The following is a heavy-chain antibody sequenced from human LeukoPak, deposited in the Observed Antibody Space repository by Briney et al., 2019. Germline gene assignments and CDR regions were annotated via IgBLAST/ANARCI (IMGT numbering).Heavy chain of an antibody. J-gene: IGHJ4*02. Sequence: PGRSLRLSCAASGFTFDDYGMSWVRQAPGKGLEWVSAISGSGGSTYYADSVKGRFTISRDNSKNALYLQMNSLRAEDTAVYYCAKDHVAGPRRELMIVDYWGQGTLVTVSS. D-gene: IGHD6-19*01. CDR3: AKDHVAGPRRELMIVDY. V-gene: IGHV3-23*01. CDR1: GFTFDDYG. CDR2: ISGSGGST.